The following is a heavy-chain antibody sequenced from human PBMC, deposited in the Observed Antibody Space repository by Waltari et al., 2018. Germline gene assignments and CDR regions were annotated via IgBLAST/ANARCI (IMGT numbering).Heavy chain of an antibody. J-gene: IGHJ5*02. Sequence: QVQLVQSGAEVKKPGASVKVSCKASGYTFTSYAMHWVRQAPGQRLEWMGWINAGNGNTKYSQKFQGRVTITRDTSASTAYMELSSLRSEDTAVYYCARVMVQGVGDNWFDPWGQGTLVTVSS. CDR3: ARVMVQGVGDNWFDP. D-gene: IGHD3-10*01. CDR1: GYTFTSYA. V-gene: IGHV1-3*01. CDR2: INAGNGNT.